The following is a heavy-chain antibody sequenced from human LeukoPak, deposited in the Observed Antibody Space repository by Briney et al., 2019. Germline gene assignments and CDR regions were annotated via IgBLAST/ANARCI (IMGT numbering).Heavy chain of an antibody. Sequence: ASVKVSCKASGYTFTGYYIHWVRQAPGQGLEWMGWINPNIGGTNYAQKFQGRVTMTRDTSISTAYMELSRLRSDDTALYYCARAYCSGGSRYSFDYWGQGTLVTVSS. CDR1: GYTFTGYY. V-gene: IGHV1-2*02. D-gene: IGHD2-15*01. CDR2: INPNIGGT. J-gene: IGHJ4*02. CDR3: ARAYCSGGSRYSFDY.